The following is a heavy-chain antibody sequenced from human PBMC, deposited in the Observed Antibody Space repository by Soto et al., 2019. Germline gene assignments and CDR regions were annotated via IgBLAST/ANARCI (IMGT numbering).Heavy chain of an antibody. J-gene: IGHJ4*02. CDR3: ANSQGVGGRLVTTFSFDY. CDR2: ISGSGGTT. V-gene: IGHV3-23*01. CDR1: GFTFSSYS. D-gene: IGHD4-17*01. Sequence: PGGSLRLSCAASGFTFSSYSMSWVRQAPGKGLRWVSVISGSGGTTFYSDSVKGRFTISRDNSKNTLYLQMNSLRAEDTAVYYCANSQGVGGRLVTTFSFDYWGQGTLVTVSS.